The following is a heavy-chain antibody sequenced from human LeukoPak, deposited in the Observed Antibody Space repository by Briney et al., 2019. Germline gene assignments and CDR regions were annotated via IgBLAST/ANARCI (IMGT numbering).Heavy chain of an antibody. J-gene: IGHJ6*03. V-gene: IGHV3-30*02. CDR3: AKDAAVVVPAAMGYMDV. CDR2: IRYDGSNK. D-gene: IGHD2-2*01. Sequence: GGSLRLSRAASGFTFSSYGMHWVRQAPGKGLEWVAFIRYDGSNKYYADSMKGRFTISRDNSKNTLYLQMNSLRAEDTAVYYCAKDAAVVVPAAMGYMDVWGKGTTVTVSS. CDR1: GFTFSSYG.